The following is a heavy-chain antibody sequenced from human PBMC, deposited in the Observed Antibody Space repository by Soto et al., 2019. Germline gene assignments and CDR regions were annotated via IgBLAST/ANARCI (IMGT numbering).Heavy chain of an antibody. V-gene: IGHV6-1*01. CDR2: TYYRSKWYN. CDR1: GDSVSSNSAA. CDR3: ARVRFLAAGQPWFRNYSGMDV. D-gene: IGHD6-13*01. J-gene: IGHJ6*01. Sequence: SQTLSLTCAISGDSVSSNSAAWNWIRQSPSRGLEWLGRTYYRSKWYNDYAVSVKSRITINPDTSKNQFSLQLNSVTPEDTAVYYCARVRFLAAGQPWFRNYSGMDVWRQVTTVTV.